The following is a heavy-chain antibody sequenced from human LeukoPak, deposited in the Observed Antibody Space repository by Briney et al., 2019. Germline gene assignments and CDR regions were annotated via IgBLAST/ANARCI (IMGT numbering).Heavy chain of an antibody. CDR3: ATGGDTSSARGYYAMDV. CDR1: GGPISSYY. D-gene: IGHD6-13*01. J-gene: IGHJ6*02. Sequence: SETLSLTCTVSGGPISSYYWSWIRQPAGKGLEWIGRIYSSGYTNYNPSLKSRVTMSVDTSKNQFSLKVSSVTAADTAVYYCATGGDTSSARGYYAMDVWGQGTTVTVSS. CDR2: IYSSGYT. V-gene: IGHV4-4*07.